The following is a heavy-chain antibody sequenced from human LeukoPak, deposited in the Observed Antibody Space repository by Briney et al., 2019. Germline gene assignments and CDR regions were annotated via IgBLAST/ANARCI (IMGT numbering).Heavy chain of an antibody. CDR2: ISPSGITT. Sequence: GGSLRLSCAASGFTFSDYYMTWIRQAPGKGLEWVSYISPSGITTYYTDSVKGRFTISRDNARNSLSLQINSLRVEDTAVYYCARAYTGSFSGTLEYWGRGTLVTVSS. D-gene: IGHD1-26*01. CDR3: ARAYTGSFSGTLEY. J-gene: IGHJ4*02. V-gene: IGHV3-11*04. CDR1: GFTFSDYY.